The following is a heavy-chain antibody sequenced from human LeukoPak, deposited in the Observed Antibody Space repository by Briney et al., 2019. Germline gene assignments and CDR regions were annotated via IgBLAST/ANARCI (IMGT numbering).Heavy chain of an antibody. CDR2: ISSSGSTI. J-gene: IGHJ3*02. CDR3: ARDPSSRDGYNFAFDI. CDR1: GFPFSSYW. V-gene: IGHV3-48*04. D-gene: IGHD5-24*01. Sequence: GGSLRLSCAASGFPFSSYWMHWVRQAPGKGLEWVSYISSSGSTIYYADSVKGRFTISRDNAKNSLYLQMNSLRAEDTAVYYCARDPSSRDGYNFAFDIWGQGTMVTVSS.